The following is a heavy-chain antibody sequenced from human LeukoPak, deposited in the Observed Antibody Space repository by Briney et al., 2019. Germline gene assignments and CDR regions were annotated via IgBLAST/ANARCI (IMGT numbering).Heavy chain of an antibody. CDR2: IKEDGSEK. CDR3: ARILWGSSASNWFDP. J-gene: IGHJ5*02. CDR1: GFTFSNYW. Sequence: GGSLRLSCAASGFTFSNYWMTWVRQAPGKGLEWVASIKEDGSEKYFVDSVKGRFTISRDNAKNSLYLQMNSLGAEDTAVYCCARILWGSSASNWFDPWGQGTLVTVSS. V-gene: IGHV3-7*01. D-gene: IGHD3-10*01.